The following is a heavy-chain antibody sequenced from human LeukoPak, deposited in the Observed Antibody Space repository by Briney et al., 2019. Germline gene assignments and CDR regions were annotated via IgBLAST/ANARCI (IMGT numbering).Heavy chain of an antibody. V-gene: IGHV4-59*01. J-gene: IGHJ3*02. CDR3: ARDRGLHTFDI. CDR1: GGSISSYY. CDR2: IYYSGST. Sequence: SETLSLTCTVSGGSISSYYWSWIRQPPGKGLEWIGYIYYSGSTNYNPSLKSRVTMSVDTSKNQFSLKLSSVTAADTAVYYCARDRGLHTFDIWGQGTMVTVSS.